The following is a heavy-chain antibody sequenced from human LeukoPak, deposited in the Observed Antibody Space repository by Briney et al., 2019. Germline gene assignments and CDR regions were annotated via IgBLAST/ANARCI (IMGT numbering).Heavy chain of an antibody. Sequence: PGGSLRLSCAASGFTFSSYWMHWVRQAPGKGLEWVSVIYSGGSTYYADSVKGRFTISRDNSKNTLYLQMNSLRAEDTAVYYCARDPPNPDYWGQGTLVTVSS. CDR3: ARDPPNPDY. CDR1: GFTFSSYW. V-gene: IGHV3-53*01. CDR2: IYSGGST. J-gene: IGHJ4*02.